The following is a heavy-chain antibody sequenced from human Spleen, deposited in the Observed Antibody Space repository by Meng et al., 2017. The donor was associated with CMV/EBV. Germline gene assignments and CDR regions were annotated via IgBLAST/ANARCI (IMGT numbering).Heavy chain of an antibody. D-gene: IGHD3-22*01. V-gene: IGHV3-7*01. CDR1: GFTFSSYW. CDR2: INQDGSEK. Sequence: SGFTFSSYWMRWVRQAPGKGLEWVANINQDGSEKYYVDSVKGRFTISRDNTKNSLYLQMNSLRAEDTAVYHCARDQTYYYDSSSYVDYWGQGTLVTVSS. J-gene: IGHJ4*02. CDR3: ARDQTYYYDSSSYVDY.